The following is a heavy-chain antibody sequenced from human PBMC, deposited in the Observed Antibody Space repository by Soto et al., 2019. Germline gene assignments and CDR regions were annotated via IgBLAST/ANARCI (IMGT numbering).Heavy chain of an antibody. CDR1: GGSISSYY. D-gene: IGHD3-22*01. Sequence: QVQLQESGPGLVKPSETLSLTCTVSGGSISSYYWSWIRQSPGKGLEWIGYIYYSGSTNYNPSLKSRVTISVDTSKNQFSLKLSSVTAADTAVYYCARAGSYYDSSGYYPFDYWGQGTLVTVSS. J-gene: IGHJ4*02. CDR2: IYYSGST. V-gene: IGHV4-59*01. CDR3: ARAGSYYDSSGYYPFDY.